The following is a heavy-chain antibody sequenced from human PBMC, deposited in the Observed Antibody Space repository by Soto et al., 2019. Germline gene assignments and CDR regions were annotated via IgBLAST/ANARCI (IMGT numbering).Heavy chain of an antibody. CDR2: IYHAGNT. J-gene: IGHJ4*02. V-gene: IGHV4-59*08. CDR3: ARLNYYFHN. D-gene: IGHD1-20*01. Sequence: QVQLQESGPGLVKDSETLSLTCSVSGDSITAYYWSWIRQSPGKGLEWIGYIYHAGNTNYNPSLRGRVTMSVDTSSNRFSLKLKSVTAADTAIYYCARLNYYFHNWGQGTLVTVSS. CDR1: GDSITAYY.